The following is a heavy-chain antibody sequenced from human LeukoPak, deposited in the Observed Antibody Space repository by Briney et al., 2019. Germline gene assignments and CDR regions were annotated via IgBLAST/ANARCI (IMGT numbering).Heavy chain of an antibody. CDR3: AREGHIAYSSSSYAFDI. V-gene: IGHV4-34*01. D-gene: IGHD6-6*01. J-gene: IGHJ3*02. CDR2: IYYSGST. Sequence: SETLSLTCAVYGGSFSGYYWSWIRQPPGKGLEWIGSIYYSGSTYYNPSLKSRVTISVDTSKNQFSLKLSSVTAADTAVYYCAREGHIAYSSSSYAFDIWGQGTMVTVSS. CDR1: GGSFSGYY.